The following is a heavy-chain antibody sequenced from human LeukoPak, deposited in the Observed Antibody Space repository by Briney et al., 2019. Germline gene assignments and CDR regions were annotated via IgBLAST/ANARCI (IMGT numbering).Heavy chain of an antibody. V-gene: IGHV7-4-1*02. CDR3: ARAPYDYVWGSYRYYYFDY. D-gene: IGHD3-16*02. CDR1: GGTFSSYA. Sequence: ASVKVSCKASGGTFSSYAISWVRQAPGQGLEWMGWINTNTGNPTYAQGFTGRFVFSLDTSVSTAYLQISSLKAEDTAVYYCARAPYDYVWGSYRYYYFDYWGQGTLVTVSS. CDR2: INTNTGNP. J-gene: IGHJ4*02.